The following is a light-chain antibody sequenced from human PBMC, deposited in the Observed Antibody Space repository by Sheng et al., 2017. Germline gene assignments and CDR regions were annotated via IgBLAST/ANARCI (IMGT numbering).Light chain of an antibody. Sequence: DIQMTQSPSTLSASVGDRVTITCRASQTINDWLAWYQQKPGKAPKFLIYRTSSLKSGVPSRFSGSGSGTKFTLTISGLQPDDFATYYCQHWIGYSWTFGQGTKVEIK. CDR1: QTINDW. CDR2: RTS. V-gene: IGKV1-5*03. J-gene: IGKJ1*01. CDR3: QHWIGYSWT.